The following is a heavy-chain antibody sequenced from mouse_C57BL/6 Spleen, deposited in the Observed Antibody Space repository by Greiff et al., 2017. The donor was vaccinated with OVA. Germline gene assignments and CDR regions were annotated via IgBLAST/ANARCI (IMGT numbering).Heavy chain of an antibody. V-gene: IGHV1-4*01. Sequence: QVQLQQSGAELARPGASVKMSCKASGYTFTSYTMHWVKQRPGQGLEWIGYINPSSGYTKYNQKFKDKATLTADKSSSTAYMQLSSLTSEDSAVYYCARLDGIYWYCDVWGTGTTVTVSS. CDR2: INPSSGYT. J-gene: IGHJ1*03. CDR1: GYTFTSYT. D-gene: IGHD2-1*01. CDR3: ARLDGIYWYCDV.